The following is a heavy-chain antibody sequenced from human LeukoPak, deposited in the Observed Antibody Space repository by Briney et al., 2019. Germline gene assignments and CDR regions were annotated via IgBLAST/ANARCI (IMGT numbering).Heavy chain of an antibody. CDR3: ARDEVATHYYYYGMDV. Sequence: ASAKVSCKASGGTFSSYAISWVRQAPGQGLEWMGRIIPILGIANYAQKFQGRVTITADKSTSTAYMELSSLRSEDTAVYYCARDEVATHYYYYGMDVWGQGTTVTVSS. D-gene: IGHD2-15*01. V-gene: IGHV1-69*04. CDR2: IIPILGIA. J-gene: IGHJ6*02. CDR1: GGTFSSYA.